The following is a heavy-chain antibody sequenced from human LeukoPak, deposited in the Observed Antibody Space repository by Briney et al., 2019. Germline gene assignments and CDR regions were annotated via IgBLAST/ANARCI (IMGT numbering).Heavy chain of an antibody. CDR3: ARENQIVVVPAAKDASSRSAFDI. CDR2: ISSNGRTI. CDR1: GFTFSDYY. D-gene: IGHD2-2*01. J-gene: IGHJ3*02. Sequence: GGSLRLSCAASGFTFSDYYMSWFRQAPGKGLEWVSYISSNGRTIFYADSVKGRFTISRDNAKKSLYLQMNSLRAEDTAVYYCARENQIVVVPAAKDASSRSAFDIWGQGTMVTVSS. V-gene: IGHV3-11*01.